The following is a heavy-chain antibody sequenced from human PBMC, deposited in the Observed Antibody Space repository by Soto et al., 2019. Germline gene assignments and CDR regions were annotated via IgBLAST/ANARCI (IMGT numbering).Heavy chain of an antibody. CDR2: IRSKAYGGTT. Sequence: GGSLRLSCTASGFTFGDYAMSWFRQAPGKGLEWVGFIRSKAYGGTTEYAASVKGRFTISRDDSKSIAYLQMNSLKTEDTAVYYCTRDTTYDWPYFDYWGQGTLVTVSS. CDR3: TRDTTYDWPYFDY. V-gene: IGHV3-49*03. D-gene: IGHD3-9*01. CDR1: GFTFGDYA. J-gene: IGHJ4*02.